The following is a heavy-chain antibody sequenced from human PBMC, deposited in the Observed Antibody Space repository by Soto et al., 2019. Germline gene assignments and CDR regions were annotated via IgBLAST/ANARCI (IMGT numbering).Heavy chain of an antibody. J-gene: IGHJ4*02. V-gene: IGHV4-59*01. CDR3: ARASPYGDYALDY. CDR1: GGSISSYY. CDR2: TSYSRCT. D-gene: IGHD4-17*01. Sequence: PSETLSLTCTVSGGSISSYYWIWIRQPPGKGLEWIGYTSYSRCTNYNPSLKSRPTISVDTSKNQFSLKLRSVTAADTAVYYCARASPYGDYALDYWGQGTLVTVSS.